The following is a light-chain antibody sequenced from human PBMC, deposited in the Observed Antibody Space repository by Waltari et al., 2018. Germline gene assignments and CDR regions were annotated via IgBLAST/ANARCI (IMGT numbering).Light chain of an antibody. CDR2: YKSDSDK. V-gene: IGLV5-45*03. Sequence: QAVLTQPSSLSASPGASASLTCTLRSGINVGTYRIYWYQQKPGSPPQYLLRYKSDSDKQPGAGSPSRFSGSKDASANAGILLISGLQSEDEADYYCMIWHSSAWVFGGGTKLTVL. CDR1: SGINVGTYR. CDR3: MIWHSSAWV. J-gene: IGLJ3*02.